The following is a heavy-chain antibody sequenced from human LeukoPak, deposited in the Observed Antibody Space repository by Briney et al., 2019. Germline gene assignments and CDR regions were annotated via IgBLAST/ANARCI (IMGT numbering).Heavy chain of an antibody. CDR1: GGSISSSSYY. CDR2: IYYSGST. D-gene: IGHD2/OR15-2a*01. Sequence: PSETLSLTCTVSGGSISSSSYYWGWIRQPPGKGLEWIGSIYYSGSTYYNPSLKSRVTISVDTSKNQFSLKLSTVTAADTAVYYCASGKPTSDAFDIWGQGTMVTVSS. V-gene: IGHV4-39*01. CDR3: ASGKPTSDAFDI. J-gene: IGHJ3*02.